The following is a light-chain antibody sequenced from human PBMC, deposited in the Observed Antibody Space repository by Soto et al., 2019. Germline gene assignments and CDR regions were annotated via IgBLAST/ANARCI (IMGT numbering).Light chain of an antibody. CDR3: SSYSATNTLV. Sequence: QSALTQPASVSGSPGQSITISCTGTSSDVGDYPNVSWYQQHPGKVPKLIIYEVIHRPSGVTSRFSGSKSENTASLTISGLQAEDEADHYCSSYSATNTLVFGSGTKVTVL. CDR1: SSDVGDYPN. J-gene: IGLJ1*01. V-gene: IGLV2-14*01. CDR2: EVI.